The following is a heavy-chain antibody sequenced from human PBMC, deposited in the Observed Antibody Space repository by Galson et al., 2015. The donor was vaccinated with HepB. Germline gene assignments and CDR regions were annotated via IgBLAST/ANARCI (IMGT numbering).Heavy chain of an antibody. CDR2: TNTNTGNP. D-gene: IGHD3-10*01. Sequence: SVKVSCKASGYTFTSYAMNWVRQAPGQGLEWMGWTNTNTGNPTYAQGFTGRFVFSLDTSVSTAYLQISSLKAEDTAVYYCAREYYYYGSGSYWGNDYWGQGTLVTVSS. CDR3: AREYYYYGSGSYWGNDY. V-gene: IGHV7-4-1*02. CDR1: GYTFTSYA. J-gene: IGHJ4*02.